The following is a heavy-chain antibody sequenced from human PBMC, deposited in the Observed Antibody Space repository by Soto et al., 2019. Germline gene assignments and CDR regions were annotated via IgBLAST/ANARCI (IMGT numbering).Heavy chain of an antibody. D-gene: IGHD6-6*01. CDR3: TSLTRSISVALDI. Sequence: GGSLRLSCEAPGFIFSDYNMNWVRQAPGKGLEWVSYISSRSSYLYYADSVKGRFTISRDNAKNSLYLQITNLRAEDTAVYYCTSLTRSISVALDIWGQGTMVTVSS. CDR2: ISSRSSYL. V-gene: IGHV3-21*01. J-gene: IGHJ3*02. CDR1: GFIFSDYN.